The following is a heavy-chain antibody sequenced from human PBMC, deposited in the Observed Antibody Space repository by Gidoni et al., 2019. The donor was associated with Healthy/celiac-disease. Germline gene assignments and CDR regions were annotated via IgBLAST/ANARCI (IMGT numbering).Heavy chain of an antibody. Sequence: QLQLQESGPGLVKPSETLSLTCTVSGGSISSSSYYWGWIRQPPGKGLEWIGSIYYSGSTYYNPSLKSRVTISVDTSKNQFSLKLSSVTAADTAVYYCARHGIRGVKKVANIVGATDADWFDPWGQGTLVTVSS. J-gene: IGHJ5*02. CDR2: IYYSGST. V-gene: IGHV4-39*01. CDR1: GGSISSSSYY. D-gene: IGHD1-26*01. CDR3: ARHGIRGVKKVANIVGATDADWFDP.